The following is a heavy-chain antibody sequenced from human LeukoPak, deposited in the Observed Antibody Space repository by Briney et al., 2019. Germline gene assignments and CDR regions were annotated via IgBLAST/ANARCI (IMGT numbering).Heavy chain of an antibody. CDR3: ARMYSGSYHFEY. V-gene: IGHV3-7*01. CDR1: GFISNSYW. D-gene: IGHD1-26*01. CDR2: IKQDGSEK. J-gene: IGHJ4*02. Sequence: GGSLRPSCAASGFISNSYWMRWVRQAPGKGLEWVANIKQDGSEKNYVDSVKGRFTISRDNAKNSLYLQMNTLRAEDTAVYYCARMYSGSYHFEYWGQGTLVTVSS.